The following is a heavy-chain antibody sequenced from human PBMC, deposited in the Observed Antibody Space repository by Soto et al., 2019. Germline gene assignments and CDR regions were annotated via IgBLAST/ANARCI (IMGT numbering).Heavy chain of an antibody. CDR2: MNPKSANT. Sequence: ASVKVSCKASRYTFISYDINWVRQATGQGLEWMGWMNPKSANTAYAQKFQGRVTITADESTSTAYMELSRLRSDDTAVYYCVRVVAIPGYPDYWGQGTLVTVSS. CDR3: VRVVAIPGYPDY. V-gene: IGHV1-8*01. J-gene: IGHJ4*02. CDR1: RYTFISYD. D-gene: IGHD5-12*01.